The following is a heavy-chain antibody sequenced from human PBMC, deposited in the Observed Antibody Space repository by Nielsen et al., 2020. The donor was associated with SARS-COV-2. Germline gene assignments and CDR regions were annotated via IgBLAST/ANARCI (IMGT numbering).Heavy chain of an antibody. CDR2: ISYDGSNK. J-gene: IGHJ5*02. CDR3: ARGPWRNTMVRGELDP. D-gene: IGHD3-10*01. Sequence: GESLKISCAASGFTFSSYAMHWVRQAPGKGLEWVAVISYDGSNKYYADSVKGRFTISRDNSKNTLYLQMNSLRAEDTAVYYCARGPWRNTMVRGELDPWGQGPWSPSPQ. V-gene: IGHV3-30*04. CDR1: GFTFSSYA.